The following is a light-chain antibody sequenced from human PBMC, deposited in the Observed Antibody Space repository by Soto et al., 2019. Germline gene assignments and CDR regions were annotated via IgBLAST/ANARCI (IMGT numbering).Light chain of an antibody. Sequence: DIQMTQSPSTLSASVGDRVTITCRASQSISSWLAWYQQKPGKAPKLLIYKASSLESGVPSRFSGSGSGTHFTLTISSLQPEDFVTYYCQQSYTSPWTFGQGTKVDIK. J-gene: IGKJ1*01. CDR1: QSISSW. CDR2: KAS. V-gene: IGKV1-5*03. CDR3: QQSYTSPWT.